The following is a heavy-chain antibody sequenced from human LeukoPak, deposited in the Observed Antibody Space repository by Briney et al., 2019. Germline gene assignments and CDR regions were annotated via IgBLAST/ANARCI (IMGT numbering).Heavy chain of an antibody. CDR3: AKALGDYYSYYYMDV. CDR2: ISGSGRST. CDR1: GFTFSSYA. J-gene: IGHJ6*03. Sequence: GGSLRLSCAASGFTFSSYAMSWVRQAPGKGLEWVSAISGSGRSTYYADSVRGRFTISRDNSKNTLYLQMNSLRGEDTAVYYCAKALGDYYSYYYMDVWGKGTTVTVSS. V-gene: IGHV3-23*01.